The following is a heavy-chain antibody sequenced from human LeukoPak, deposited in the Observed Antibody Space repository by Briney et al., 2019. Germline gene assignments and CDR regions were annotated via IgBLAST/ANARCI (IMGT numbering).Heavy chain of an antibody. D-gene: IGHD6-19*01. CDR3: SSGWCTAYYFDY. J-gene: IGHJ4*02. CDR1: GGSISSYY. Sequence: SETLSLTCTVSGGSISSYYWGWIRQPPGKGLEWIGSIYHSGSTYYNPSLKSRVTISVDTSKNQFSLKLSSVTAADTAVYYCSSGWCTAYYFDYWGQGTLVTVSS. CDR2: IYHSGST. V-gene: IGHV4-38-2*02.